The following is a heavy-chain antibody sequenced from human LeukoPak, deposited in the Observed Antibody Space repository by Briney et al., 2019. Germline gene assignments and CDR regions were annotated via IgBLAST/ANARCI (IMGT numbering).Heavy chain of an antibody. CDR3: ARNGHYSADY. Sequence: PSETLSLTCAVSGYSINSGYWWSWVRQPPGKGLEWIGEIHRGGTTNYNPSLKSRVTISVDTSKNQFSLILTSVTAADTAVYYCARNGHYSADYWGQGTLVTVSS. V-gene: IGHV4-4*02. J-gene: IGHJ4*02. CDR2: IHRGGTT. D-gene: IGHD4-17*01. CDR1: GYSINSGYW.